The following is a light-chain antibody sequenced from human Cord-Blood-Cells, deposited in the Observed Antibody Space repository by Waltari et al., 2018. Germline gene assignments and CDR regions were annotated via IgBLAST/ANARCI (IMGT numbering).Light chain of an antibody. V-gene: IGKV4-1*01. J-gene: IGKJ2*03. CDR2: WAS. Sequence: DIVMNQSPDSLAVSLGERATINCKSSQSVLYSSNNKNYLAWYQQKPGQPPKLLIYWASTRESGVPDRFSGSGSGTDVTLTISSLQAEDVAVYYCQQYYSTPYSFGQGTKLEIK. CDR3: QQYYSTPYS. CDR1: QSVLYSSNNKNY.